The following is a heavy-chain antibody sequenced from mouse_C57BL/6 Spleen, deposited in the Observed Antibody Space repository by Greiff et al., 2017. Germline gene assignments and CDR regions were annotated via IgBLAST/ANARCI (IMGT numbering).Heavy chain of an antibody. J-gene: IGHJ4*01. Sequence: QVQLQQSGAELVKPGASVKISCKASGYTFSSYWMNWVKQRPGKGLEWIGQIYPGDGDTNYNGKFKGKATLTADKSSSTAYTQLSSLTSEDSAVYFGARSGDYDEENAMDDWGQGTSVTVSS. CDR1: GYTFSSYW. D-gene: IGHD2-4*01. CDR3: ARSGDYDEENAMDD. CDR2: IYPGDGDT. V-gene: IGHV1-80*01.